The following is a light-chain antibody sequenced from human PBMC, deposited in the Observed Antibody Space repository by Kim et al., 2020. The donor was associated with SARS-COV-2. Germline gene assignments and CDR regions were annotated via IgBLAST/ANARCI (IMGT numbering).Light chain of an antibody. Sequence: SPVERATLACRASDCVVNYYLAWYQQKPCQAPPLLILGASSRATGISDRFRGSVSGTDFTFTISRLEPVDFVVYYCQQYPSAPRTFGQGTKVDIK. J-gene: IGKJ1*01. CDR2: GAS. CDR1: DCVVNYY. CDR3: QQYPSAPRT. V-gene: IGKV3-20*01.